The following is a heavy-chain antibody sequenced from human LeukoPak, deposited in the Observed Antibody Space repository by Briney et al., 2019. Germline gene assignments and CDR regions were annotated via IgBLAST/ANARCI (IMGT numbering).Heavy chain of an antibody. D-gene: IGHD3-16*01. CDR3: ARGDSPRSGMDV. V-gene: IGHV1-24*01. CDR2: FDPEDGET. J-gene: IGHJ6*02. CDR1: GYTLTELS. Sequence: ASVKVSCKVSGYTLTELSMHWVRQAPGKGLEWMGGFDPEDGETIYAQKFQGRVTMTRDTSTSTVYMELSSLRSEDTAVYYCARGDSPRSGMDVWGQGTTVTVSS.